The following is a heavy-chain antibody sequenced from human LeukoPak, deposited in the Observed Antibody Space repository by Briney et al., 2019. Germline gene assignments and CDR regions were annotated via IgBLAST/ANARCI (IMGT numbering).Heavy chain of an antibody. D-gene: IGHD3-10*01. Sequence: GWSLRLSCAASGFTFDDYGMSWVRQAAGKGLEWVSGINWNGGSTGYADSVKGRFTISRDNAKNSLYLQMNSLRAEDTALYYCARGWDYGSGSDYYYGMDVWGQGTTVTVSS. V-gene: IGHV3-20*04. CDR1: GFTFDDYG. CDR2: INWNGGST. J-gene: IGHJ6*02. CDR3: ARGWDYGSGSDYYYGMDV.